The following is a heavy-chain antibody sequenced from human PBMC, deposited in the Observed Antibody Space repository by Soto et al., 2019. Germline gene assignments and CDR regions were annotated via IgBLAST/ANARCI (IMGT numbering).Heavy chain of an antibody. CDR2: IKSKTDGGTT. Sequence: LRLSCAASGFTFSNAWMSWVRQAPGKGLEWVCRIKSKTDGGTTDYAAPVKGRFTISRDDSKNTLYLQMNSLKTEDTAVYYCTTEWLLYAFDNWG. CDR1: GFTFSNAW. J-gene: IGHJ3*02. D-gene: IGHD5-12*01. V-gene: IGHV3-15*01. CDR3: TTEWLLYAFDN.